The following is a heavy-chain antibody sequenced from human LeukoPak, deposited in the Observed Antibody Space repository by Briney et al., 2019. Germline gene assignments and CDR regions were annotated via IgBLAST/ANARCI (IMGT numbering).Heavy chain of an antibody. CDR1: GYTFTSYG. Sequence: ASVKVSCKASGYTFTSYGISWVRQAPGQGLEWMGWISAYNGNTNYAQKLQGRVTMTTDTSTSTAYMELRSLRSDDTAVYYCARESHQAHYGSGSPNWFDPWGQGTLVTVSS. D-gene: IGHD3-10*01. CDR2: ISAYNGNT. CDR3: ARESHQAHYGSGSPNWFDP. J-gene: IGHJ5*02. V-gene: IGHV1-18*01.